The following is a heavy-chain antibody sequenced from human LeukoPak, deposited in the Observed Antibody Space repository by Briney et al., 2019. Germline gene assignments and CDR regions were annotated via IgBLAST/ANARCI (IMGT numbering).Heavy chain of an antibody. CDR2: IYSGGST. D-gene: IGHD5-18*01. J-gene: IGHJ4*02. V-gene: IGHV3-66*02. CDR3: ARQYNYAFAY. CDR1: GFTVSTNY. Sequence: GGSLRLSCAASGFTVSTNYMTWVRQAPGKGLEWVSVIYSGGSTYYADSVKGRLTISRDNSKNTLYLQMHSLGTEDTGVYYCARQYNYAFAYWGQGALVSASS.